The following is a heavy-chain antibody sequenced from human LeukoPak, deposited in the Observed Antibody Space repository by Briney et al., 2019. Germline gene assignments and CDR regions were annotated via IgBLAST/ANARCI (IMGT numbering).Heavy chain of an antibody. V-gene: IGHV4-30-4*01. CDR3: ARAGADHYGSGSYYPPGYYGMDV. CDR2: IYYSGST. Sequence: PSETLSLTCTVSGGSISSGDYYWSWIRQPPGKGLEWIGYIYYSGSTYYNPSLKSRVTISVDTSKNQFSLKLSSVTAADTAVYYCARAGADHYGSGSYYPPGYYGMDVWGQGTTVTVSS. CDR1: GGSISSGDYY. J-gene: IGHJ6*02. D-gene: IGHD3-10*01.